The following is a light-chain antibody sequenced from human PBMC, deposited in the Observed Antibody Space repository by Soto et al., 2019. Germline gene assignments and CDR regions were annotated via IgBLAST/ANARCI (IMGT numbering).Light chain of an antibody. Sequence: QSVLTQPASVSGSPGQSITISCTGTSSDVGAYNFVSWYQHHPGKAPKLVMFEVSNRPSGVSNRFSGSKSGNTASLTISGLQAEDEADYYCSSYRTSDTPVIFGGGTQLTVL. CDR3: SSYRTSDTPVI. CDR1: SSDVGAYNF. J-gene: IGLJ2*01. CDR2: EVS. V-gene: IGLV2-14*01.